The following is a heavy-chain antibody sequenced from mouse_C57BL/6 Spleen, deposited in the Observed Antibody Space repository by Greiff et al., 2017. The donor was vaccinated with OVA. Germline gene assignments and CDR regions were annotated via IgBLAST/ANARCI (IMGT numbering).Heavy chain of an antibody. V-gene: IGHV1-74*01. D-gene: IGHD2-1*01. CDR2: IHPSDSDT. CDR1: GYTFTSYW. J-gene: IGHJ4*01. CDR3: AIYYGNPYAMDY. Sequence: VKLQQPGAELVKPGASVKVSCKASGYTFTSYWMHWVKQRPGQGLEWIGRIHPSDSDTNYNQKFKGKATLTVDKSSSTAYMQLSSLTSEDSAVYYCAIYYGNPYAMDYWGQGTSVTVSS.